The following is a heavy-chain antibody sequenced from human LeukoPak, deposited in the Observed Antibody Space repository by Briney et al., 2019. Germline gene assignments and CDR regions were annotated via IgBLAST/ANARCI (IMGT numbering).Heavy chain of an antibody. CDR1: GFTFSTYG. CDR2: IGSDDSNK. Sequence: PGGSLRLSCVASGFTFSTYGMHWVRQAPGKGLEWVAKIGSDDSNKHYADSVKGRFTISRDNSKNTLYLQMNSLRAEDTAVYYCARDPYSGRYGDYYYYYMDVWGKGATVTISS. CDR3: ARDPYSGRYGDYYYYYMDV. J-gene: IGHJ6*03. D-gene: IGHD1-26*01. V-gene: IGHV3-30*02.